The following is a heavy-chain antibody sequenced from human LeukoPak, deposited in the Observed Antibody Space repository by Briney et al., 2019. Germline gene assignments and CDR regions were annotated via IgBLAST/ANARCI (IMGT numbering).Heavy chain of an antibody. CDR3: AKGSRGSYDY. CDR2: ITDSGIRT. J-gene: IGHJ4*02. Sequence: GGSLRLSCAASGFIFNSYAMAWVRQGPEKGLEWVSSITDSGIRTYSADSVKGRFTISRDNSKNTLFLQMNSLRAEDTAVYYCAKGSRGSYDYWGQGTLVTVSS. D-gene: IGHD1-26*01. CDR1: GFIFNSYA. V-gene: IGHV3-23*01.